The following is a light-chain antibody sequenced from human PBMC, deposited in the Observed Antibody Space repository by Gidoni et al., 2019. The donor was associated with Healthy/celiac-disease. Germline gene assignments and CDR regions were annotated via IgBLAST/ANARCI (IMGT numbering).Light chain of an antibody. CDR2: GAS. Sequence: EILLTQSPGTLSLSPGERATLSCRASQSVSSSYLAWYQQKPGQAPRLLIYGASSRATGIPARFSGSGSGTDFTLTISRLEPEDFAVYYCQQYGSSPYTFGQGTKLEIK. J-gene: IGKJ2*01. V-gene: IGKV3-20*01. CDR3: QQYGSSPYT. CDR1: QSVSSSY.